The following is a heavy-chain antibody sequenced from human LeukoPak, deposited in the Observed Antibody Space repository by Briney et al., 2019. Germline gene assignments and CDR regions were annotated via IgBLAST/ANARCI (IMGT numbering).Heavy chain of an antibody. D-gene: IGHD6-6*01. J-gene: IGHJ4*02. Sequence: GGSLRLSCAASGFTFSGFWMHWVRQAPGKGQVWISRLHSDGSNTDYADSVKGRFTISRDNAKNTLYLQMNSLTAADTAVYYCAREVESSPNDWSQGTLVTVSS. CDR2: LHSDGSNT. CDR3: AREVESSPND. CDR1: GFTFSGFW. V-gene: IGHV3-74*01.